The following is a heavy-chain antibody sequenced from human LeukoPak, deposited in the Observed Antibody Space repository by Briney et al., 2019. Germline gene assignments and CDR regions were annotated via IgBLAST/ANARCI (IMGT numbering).Heavy chain of an antibody. V-gene: IGHV4-39*01. Sequence: PSETLSLTCTVSGGSISSSSYYWGWIRQPPGKGLEWIGSIYYSGSTYYNPSLKSRVTISVDTSKNQFSLKLSSVTAADTAVYYCARTYYDILTVYYPDYWGQGTLVTVSS. D-gene: IGHD3-9*01. CDR3: ARTYYDILTVYYPDY. CDR2: IYYSGST. CDR1: GGSISSSSYY. J-gene: IGHJ4*02.